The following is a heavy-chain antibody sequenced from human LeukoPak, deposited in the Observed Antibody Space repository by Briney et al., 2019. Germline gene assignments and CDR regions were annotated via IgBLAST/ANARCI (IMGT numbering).Heavy chain of an antibody. V-gene: IGHV3-48*02. J-gene: IGHJ4*02. Sequence: GGSLRLSCAASGFIFSSYSMGWVRQAPGKGLEWLSYISSSNHAIYYADSVKGRFTISRDNAKNSLFLQMNSLRDEDTAVYYCARGYYSLGYFDYWGQGALVTVSS. CDR1: GFIFSSYS. D-gene: IGHD3-22*01. CDR2: ISSSNHAI. CDR3: ARGYYSLGYFDY.